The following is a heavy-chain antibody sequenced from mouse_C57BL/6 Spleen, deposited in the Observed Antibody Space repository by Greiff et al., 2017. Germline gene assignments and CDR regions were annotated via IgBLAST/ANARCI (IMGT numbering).Heavy chain of an antibody. CDR1: GFSLTSYG. Sequence: VMLVESGPGLVQPSQSLSITCTVSGFSLTSYGVHWVRQSPGKGLEWLGVIWSGGSTDYNAAFISRLSISKDNSKSQVFFKMNSLQADDTAIYYCARRSAYSNYWAMDYWGQGTSVTVSS. D-gene: IGHD2-5*01. J-gene: IGHJ4*01. CDR3: ARRSAYSNYWAMDY. V-gene: IGHV2-2*01. CDR2: IWSGGST.